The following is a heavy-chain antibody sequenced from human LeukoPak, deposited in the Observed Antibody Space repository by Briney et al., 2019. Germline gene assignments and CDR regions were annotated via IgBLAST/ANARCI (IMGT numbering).Heavy chain of an antibody. J-gene: IGHJ4*02. CDR2: IYSGGST. Sequence: GGSLRLSCAASDFTVRNNYMSWVRQAPGKGLEWVSLIYSGGSTNYADSVKGRFVISKDNFRNTLYLQMNNLRADDTAVYYCAGRVHGDCPFFDHWGQGTLVTVSS. CDR3: AGRVHGDCPFFDH. CDR1: DFTVRNNY. V-gene: IGHV3-53*01. D-gene: IGHD2-21*02.